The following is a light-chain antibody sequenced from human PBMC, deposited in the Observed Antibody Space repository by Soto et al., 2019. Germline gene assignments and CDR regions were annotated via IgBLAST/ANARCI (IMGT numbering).Light chain of an antibody. CDR1: QAISTY. CDR3: QQSHTTPTT. V-gene: IGKV1-39*01. Sequence: DIQMTQSPSSLSASVGDRVTITCRTGQAISTYLNWYQHKPGTAPRLLVYGASRLQSGVPSRFSGSGSATHFTLTSSALQPEDFATYYCQQSHTTPTTFGQGTRVDI. CDR2: GAS. J-gene: IGKJ5*01.